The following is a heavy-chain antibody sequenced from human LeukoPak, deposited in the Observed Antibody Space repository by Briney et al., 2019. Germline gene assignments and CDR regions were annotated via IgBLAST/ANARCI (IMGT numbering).Heavy chain of an antibody. Sequence: GGSLRLSCAASGFTFSDYGMHWVRQAPGKGLEWVAFILYDETTKYYADSVKGRFTISRDNAKNSLYLQMNSLRAEDTAVYYCARDTQRYYDFWSGSAFDYWGQGTLVTVSS. CDR3: ARDTQRYYDFWSGSAFDY. J-gene: IGHJ4*02. CDR2: ILYDETTK. V-gene: IGHV3-30*02. CDR1: GFTFSDYG. D-gene: IGHD3-3*01.